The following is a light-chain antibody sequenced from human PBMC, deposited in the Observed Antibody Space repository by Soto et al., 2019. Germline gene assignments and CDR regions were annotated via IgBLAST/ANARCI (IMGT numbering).Light chain of an antibody. Sequence: EIVLTQSPGTLSLSPGEGATLSCRASQSVSDSYLAWYQQKRGQAPRLPIYGASSRATGIPDRISGTGSWSAFTLHISRLEPEDFAVYYCEQYGTSPLITLGQGTRLEIK. J-gene: IGKJ5*01. CDR1: QSVSDSY. CDR2: GAS. CDR3: EQYGTSPLIT. V-gene: IGKV3-20*01.